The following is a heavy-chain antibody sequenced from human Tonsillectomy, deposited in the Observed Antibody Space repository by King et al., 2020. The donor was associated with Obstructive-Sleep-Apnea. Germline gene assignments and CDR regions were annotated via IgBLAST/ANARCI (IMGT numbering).Heavy chain of an antibody. D-gene: IGHD4-17*01. J-gene: IGHJ4*02. CDR1: GFTFSSYG. Sequence: QLVQSGGGVVQPGRSLRLSCAASGFTFSSYGMHWVRQAPGKGLEWGAVIWYDGSNKYYADSVKGRFTISRDNSKNTLYLQMNSLRAEDTAVYYSARGMNDYGDYAHYWGQGTLVTVSS. V-gene: IGHV3-33*01. CDR2: IWYDGSNK. CDR3: ARGMNDYGDYAHY.